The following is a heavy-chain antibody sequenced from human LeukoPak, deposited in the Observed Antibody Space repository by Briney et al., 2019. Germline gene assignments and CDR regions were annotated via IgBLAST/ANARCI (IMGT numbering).Heavy chain of an antibody. D-gene: IGHD4-17*01. CDR1: GYTFTSYG. J-gene: IGHJ3*02. Sequence: ASVKVSCKASGYTFTSYGISWVRQAPGQGLEWMGWISGYNGNTNCVQKFQGRVTMTTDTSTSTAYMELRSLRSDDTAVYYCARDPSGHDYGPWDIWGQGTMVTVSS. CDR3: ARDPSGHDYGPWDI. V-gene: IGHV1-18*01. CDR2: ISGYNGNT.